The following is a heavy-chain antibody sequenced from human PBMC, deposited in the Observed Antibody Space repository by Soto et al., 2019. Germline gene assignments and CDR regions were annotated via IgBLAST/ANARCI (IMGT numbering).Heavy chain of an antibody. V-gene: IGHV4-31*03. CDR1: GGSISSGGYY. CDR2: IYYSGST. D-gene: IGHD3-3*01. Sequence: QVQLQESGPGLVKPSQTLSLTCTVSGGSISSGGYYWSWIRQHPGKGLEWIGYIYYSGSTYYNPSLKSRVTISVETSKNQFSLKLSSVTAADTAVYYWASQAPRITIFGVVAPLDYWGQGTLVTVSS. J-gene: IGHJ4*02. CDR3: ASQAPRITIFGVVAPLDY.